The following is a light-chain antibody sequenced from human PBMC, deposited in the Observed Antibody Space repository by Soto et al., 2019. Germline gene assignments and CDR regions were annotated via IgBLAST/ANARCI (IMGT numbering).Light chain of an antibody. CDR2: DVS. CDR3: SSYTDFNLYV. V-gene: IGLV2-14*03. Sequence: QSALTQPASVSGSPGQSISISCTGTSSYVGVCNFVSWYRHLPGKAPNLVIFDVSGRPSGISNLFSCYKSGNTASLTISGLRPEAEADYYCSSYTDFNLYVFGTGTKMTVL. J-gene: IGLJ1*01. CDR1: SSYVGVCNF.